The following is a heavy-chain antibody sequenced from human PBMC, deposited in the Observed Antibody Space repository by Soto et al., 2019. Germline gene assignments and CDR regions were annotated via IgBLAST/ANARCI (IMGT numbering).Heavy chain of an antibody. V-gene: IGHV4-30-4*01. CDR2: IYYSGST. CDR1: GGSISSGDYY. Sequence: QVQLQESGPGLVKPSQTLSLTCTVSGGSISSGDYYWSWIRQPPGKGLEWIGYIYYSGSTYYNPSLKGRVTISVDTSKNQFSLKLSSVTAADTAVYYCASVKGASYYYERKGFDPWGQGTLVTVSS. CDR3: ASVKGASYYYERKGFDP. D-gene: IGHD3-22*01. J-gene: IGHJ5*02.